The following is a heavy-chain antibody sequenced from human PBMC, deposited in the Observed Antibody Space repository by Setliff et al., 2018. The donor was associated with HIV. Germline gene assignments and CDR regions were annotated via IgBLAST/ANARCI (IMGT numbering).Heavy chain of an antibody. J-gene: IGHJ5*02. Sequence: GGSLRLSCAASGFTFDSYSMNWVRQAPGKGLEWVSSISSSSSYIYYADSVKGRFTVSRDNSKNTLSLQMNNLRAEDTALYYCAKDYTTTFWEYNWYDLWGQGTLVTVSS. V-gene: IGHV3-21*04. CDR2: ISSSSSYI. CDR3: AKDYTTTFWEYNWYDL. D-gene: IGHD3-3*01. CDR1: GFTFDSYS.